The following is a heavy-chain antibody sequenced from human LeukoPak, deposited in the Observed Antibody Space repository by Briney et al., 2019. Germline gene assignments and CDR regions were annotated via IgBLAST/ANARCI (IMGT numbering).Heavy chain of an antibody. CDR3: ARAYDSSGYYLLGY. CDR2: INHSGST. Sequence: SETLSRTCAVYGGSFSGYYWSWIRQPPGKGLEWIGEINHSGSTNYNPSLKSRVTISVDTSKNQFSLKLSSVTAADTAVYYCARAYDSSGYYLLGYWGQGTLVTVSS. V-gene: IGHV4-34*01. D-gene: IGHD3-22*01. J-gene: IGHJ4*02. CDR1: GGSFSGYY.